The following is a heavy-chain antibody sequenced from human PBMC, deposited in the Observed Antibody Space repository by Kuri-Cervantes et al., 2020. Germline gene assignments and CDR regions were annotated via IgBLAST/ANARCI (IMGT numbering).Heavy chain of an antibody. J-gene: IGHJ6*02. Sequence: GGSLRLSCAASGFTFSSYAMSWVRQAPGKGLEWVSAISGSGGSTYYADPVKGRFTISRDNSKNTLYLQMNSLRAEDTAVYYCAKSATKPCSYGYLSIYYYGMDVWGQGTTVTVSS. CDR3: AKSATKPCSYGYLSIYYYGMDV. V-gene: IGHV3-23*01. CDR2: ISGSGGST. D-gene: IGHD5-18*01. CDR1: GFTFSSYA.